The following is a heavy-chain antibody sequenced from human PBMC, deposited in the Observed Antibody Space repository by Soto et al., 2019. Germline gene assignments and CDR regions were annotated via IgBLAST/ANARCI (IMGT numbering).Heavy chain of an antibody. J-gene: IGHJ4*02. Sequence: QVQLQESGPGLVKPSQTLSLTCTVSGDSINSGGYYWSWIRQHPGKGLEWIGYSYYSGSTYYNPYLKSRVIISVDTSKNQFSLKLSSVTAADTAVYYWARDRGEGFDYWGQGSLVTVSS. V-gene: IGHV4-31*03. CDR2: SYYSGST. CDR3: ARDRGEGFDY. CDR1: GDSINSGGYY. D-gene: IGHD3-10*01.